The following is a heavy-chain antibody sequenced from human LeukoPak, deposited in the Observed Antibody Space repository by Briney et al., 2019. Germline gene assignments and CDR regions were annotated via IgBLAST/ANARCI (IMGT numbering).Heavy chain of an antibody. J-gene: IGHJ5*02. Sequence: GASVKVSCKASGYTFTSNYIHWLRQAPGQGLEWMGGIIPIFGTANYAQKFQGRVTITADESTSTAYMELSSLRSEDTAVYYCARMYSSGQNWFDPWGQGTLVTVSS. V-gene: IGHV1-69*13. CDR2: IIPIFGTA. D-gene: IGHD6-19*01. CDR3: ARMYSSGQNWFDP. CDR1: GYTFTSNY.